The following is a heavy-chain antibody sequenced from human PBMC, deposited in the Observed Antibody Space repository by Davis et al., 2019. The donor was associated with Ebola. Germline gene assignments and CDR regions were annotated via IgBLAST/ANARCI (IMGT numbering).Heavy chain of an antibody. CDR2: ISRSSDTI. D-gene: IGHD3-9*01. Sequence: PGGSLRLSCSASGFTFSTFGLHWVRQAPGKGLEWVSYISRSSDTIYYADSVRGRFTISRDTAKKSLYLQMNSLRDEDTAVYYCAVHNGDWLQLDFWGQGTLVTVSS. CDR3: AVHNGDWLQLDF. CDR1: GFTFSTFG. V-gene: IGHV3-48*02. J-gene: IGHJ4*02.